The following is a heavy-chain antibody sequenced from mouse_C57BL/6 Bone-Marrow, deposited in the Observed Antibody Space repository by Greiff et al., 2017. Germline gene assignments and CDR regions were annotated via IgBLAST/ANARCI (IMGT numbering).Heavy chain of an antibody. D-gene: IGHD2-13*01. CDR2: IDPSDSYT. J-gene: IGHJ2*01. V-gene: IGHV1-69*01. Sequence: QVQLQQPGAELVMPGASVKLSCKASGYTFTSYWMHWVKQRPGQGLEWIGEIDPSDSYTNYNQKFKGKSTLTVDKSSIPAYMQLSSLTSEDSAVYYCARSGLDYFDYWGQGTTLTGSS. CDR3: ARSGLDYFDY. CDR1: GYTFTSYW.